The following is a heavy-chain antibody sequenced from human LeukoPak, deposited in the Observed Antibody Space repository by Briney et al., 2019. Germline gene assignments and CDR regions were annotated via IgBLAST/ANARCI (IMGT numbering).Heavy chain of an antibody. J-gene: IGHJ5*02. CDR3: ASDGAEQDYAYNWFDP. Sequence: ASVKVSCKASGYTFTSYDINWVRQVTGQGLEWMGWRNPNSGNRGYAQKFQGRVTMTRDMSTSTVYMELSSLRSEDTAVYYCASDGAEQDYAYNWFDPWGQGTLVTVSS. CDR2: RNPNSGNR. CDR1: GYTFTSYD. D-gene: IGHD4-17*01. V-gene: IGHV1-8*01.